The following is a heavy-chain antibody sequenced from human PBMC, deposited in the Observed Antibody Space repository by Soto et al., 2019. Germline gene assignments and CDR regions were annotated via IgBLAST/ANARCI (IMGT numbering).Heavy chain of an antibody. V-gene: IGHV3-64D*08. CDR3: VKDSGGVYDFFCCYIVYYDRLYF. Sequence: GGSLRLSCSASGFTFSSYAMHWVRQAPGKGLEYVSAISSNGGSTYYADSVKGRFTISRDNSKNTLYLQMSSLRAEDTAVYYCVKDSGGVYDFFCCYIVYYDRLYFWAQGT. D-gene: IGHD3-3*01. J-gene: IGHJ3*01. CDR1: GFTFSSYA. CDR2: ISSNGGST.